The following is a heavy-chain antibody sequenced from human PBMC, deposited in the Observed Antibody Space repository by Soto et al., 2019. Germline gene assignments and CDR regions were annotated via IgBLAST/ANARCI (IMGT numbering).Heavy chain of an antibody. D-gene: IGHD3-3*01. CDR3: TTSTTYYDFWSGYYMGWFDP. CDR1: GFTFSNAW. CDR2: IKSKTDGGTT. Sequence: GGSLRLSCAASGFTFSNAWMSWVRHAPGKGLEWVGRIKSKTDGGTTDYAAPVKGRFTISRDDSKNTLYLQMNSLKTEDTAVYYCTTSTTYYDFWSGYYMGWFDPWGQGTLVTVSS. J-gene: IGHJ5*02. V-gene: IGHV3-15*01.